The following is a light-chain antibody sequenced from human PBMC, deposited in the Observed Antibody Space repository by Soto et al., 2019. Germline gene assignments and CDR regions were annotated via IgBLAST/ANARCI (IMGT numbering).Light chain of an antibody. Sequence: QSALTQPASVSGSPGQSITISCTGTSSDVGGYNYVSWYQQHPGKAPKRMIYDVSNRPSGVSNRFSGSTSGNTASLTSSGLQAEDEADYYCSAYTSSSTLVVFGGGTKLTV. V-gene: IGLV2-14*01. J-gene: IGLJ2*01. CDR3: SAYTSSSTLVV. CDR1: SSDVGGYNY. CDR2: DVS.